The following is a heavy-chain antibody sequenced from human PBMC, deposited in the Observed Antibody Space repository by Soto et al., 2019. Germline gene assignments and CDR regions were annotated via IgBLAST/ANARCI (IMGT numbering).Heavy chain of an antibody. J-gene: IGHJ4*02. CDR1: GLTFSSYA. Sequence: PGGSPRLSCAASGLTFSSYAMSWVRQAPGKGLEWVSAISGSGGSTFYADSVKGRFTISRDTSKNTLFLQMNSLRAEDTAFYYCVRGASLNFDYWGQGTLVTVSS. V-gene: IGHV3-23*01. CDR2: ISGSGGST. D-gene: IGHD1-26*01. CDR3: VRGASLNFDY.